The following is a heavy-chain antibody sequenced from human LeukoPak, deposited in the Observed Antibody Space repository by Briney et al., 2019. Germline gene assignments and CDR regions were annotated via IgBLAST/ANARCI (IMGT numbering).Heavy chain of an antibody. CDR3: ARRRADWVAFDI. CDR1: GGAISSSNFY. Sequence: PSETLPLTCTVSGGAISSSNFYWGWIRQPPGKGLEWIGSVYYSGSTYYNPSLQSRVTISVDTSKNQFSLKLTSVTAADTAVYSCARRRADWVAFDIWGQGTMFTVSS. D-gene: IGHD2-21*01. J-gene: IGHJ3*02. CDR2: VYYSGST. V-gene: IGHV4-39*01.